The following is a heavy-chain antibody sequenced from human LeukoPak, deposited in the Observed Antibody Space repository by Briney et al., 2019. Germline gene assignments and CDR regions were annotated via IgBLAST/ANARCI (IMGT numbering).Heavy chain of an antibody. CDR2: IIPIFGTA. CDR3: ASSANYDFWSGYYYFDY. J-gene: IGHJ4*02. Sequence: GASVKVSCKASGYTFTGYYMHWVRQAPGQGLEWMGGIIPIFGTANYAQKFQGRVTITADKSTSTAYMELSSLRSEDTAVYYCASSANYDFWSGYYYFDYWGQGTLVTVSS. CDR1: GYTFTGYY. D-gene: IGHD3-3*01. V-gene: IGHV1-69*06.